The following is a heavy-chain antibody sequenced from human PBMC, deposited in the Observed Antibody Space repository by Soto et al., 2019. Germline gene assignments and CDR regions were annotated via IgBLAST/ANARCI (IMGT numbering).Heavy chain of an antibody. J-gene: IGHJ4*02. CDR1: GGTFSSYS. CDR3: ARDGGRHSGGIDY. V-gene: IGHV1-69*01. D-gene: IGHD1-26*01. Sequence: QVQLVQSGAEVKKPGSSVKVSCKASGGTFSSYSINWMRQVPGQGLEWMGEIIPIFGTANYAQMFQGRVTITADESTSTAYMELSSLRSEDTAVYYCARDGGRHSGGIDYWGQGTLVTVSS. CDR2: IIPIFGTA.